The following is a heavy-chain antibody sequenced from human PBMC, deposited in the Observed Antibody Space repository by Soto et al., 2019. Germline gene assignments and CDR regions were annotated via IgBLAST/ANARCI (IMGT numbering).Heavy chain of an antibody. V-gene: IGHV3-23*01. CDR1: GFTFSSYA. J-gene: IGHJ4*02. D-gene: IGHD4-17*01. CDR2: ISGDGGET. Sequence: GGSLRLSCAASGFTFSSYAMGWVRQAPGKGLDWVANISGDGGETYSADSVKGRFTISRDNFENILYLQMNSLRPEDTAVYYCAVYGYGVSAAAYWGQGTLVIVPQ. CDR3: AVYGYGVSAAAY.